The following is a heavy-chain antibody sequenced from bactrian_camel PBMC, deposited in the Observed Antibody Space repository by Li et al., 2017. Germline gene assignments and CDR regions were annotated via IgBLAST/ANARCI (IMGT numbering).Heavy chain of an antibody. V-gene: IGHV3S53*01. CDR1: GDLYSYYC. J-gene: IGHJ6*01. Sequence: HVQLVESGGDSVQAGRSLRLSCTVSGDLYSYYCLGWFRQAPGKEREGVALIDNRGNRKYADSVKDRFSISKDNDKNTLYLRMDSLKPEDTAVYFCAADRGYGLDCDDGAGYWGQGTQVTVS. D-gene: IGHD3*01. CDR3: AADRGYGLDCDDGAGY. CDR2: IDNRGNR.